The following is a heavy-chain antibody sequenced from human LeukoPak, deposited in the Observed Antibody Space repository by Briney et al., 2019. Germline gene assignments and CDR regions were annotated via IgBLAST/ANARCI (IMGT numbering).Heavy chain of an antibody. Sequence: SETLSLTCTVSGASISNYYWSWIRQPGRKGLECIGYVSYSGRTNHNPSLKSRVTISADTSKNQFSLKLTSVTAADTAVYYCARHERGAENLDYWGQGTLVTVSS. D-gene: IGHD1-1*01. V-gene: IGHV4-59*08. CDR3: ARHERGAENLDY. CDR1: GASISNYY. CDR2: VSYSGRT. J-gene: IGHJ4*02.